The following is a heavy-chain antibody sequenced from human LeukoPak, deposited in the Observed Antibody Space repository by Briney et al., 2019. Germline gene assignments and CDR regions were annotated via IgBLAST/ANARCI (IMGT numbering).Heavy chain of an antibody. J-gene: IGHJ4*02. V-gene: IGHV3-23*01. D-gene: IGHD6-19*01. Sequence: SGGSLRPSCAASGFTFSDSAMTWVRQAPGKGLEWVSLISASGVSTYYADSVKGRFTISRDNSKNTLYLQMNSLRAEDTAVYYCAKGSSSSGWYYFDYWGQGTLVTVSS. CDR3: AKGSSSSGWYYFDY. CDR2: ISASGVST. CDR1: GFTFSDSA.